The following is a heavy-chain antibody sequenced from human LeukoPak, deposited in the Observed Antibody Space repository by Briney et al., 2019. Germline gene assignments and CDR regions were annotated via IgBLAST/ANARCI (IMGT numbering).Heavy chain of an antibody. J-gene: IGHJ6*03. CDR2: TPYTGST. CDR1: GDSLSSSSHY. CDR3: ARHFYASSGYYYYYYIDV. V-gene: IGHV4-39*01. D-gene: IGHD3-22*01. Sequence: SETLSLTCSVSGDSLSSSSHYWGWIRQPPGKGLEWIGSTPYTGSTYYNPSLKSRVTISVDTSENQFSLKLNSVTAADTAVYYCARHFYASSGYYYYYYIDVWGKGTTVTVSS.